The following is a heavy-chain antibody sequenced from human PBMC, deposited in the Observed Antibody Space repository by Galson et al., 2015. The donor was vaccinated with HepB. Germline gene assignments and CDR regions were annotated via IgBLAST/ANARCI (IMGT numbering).Heavy chain of an antibody. D-gene: IGHD4-17*01. J-gene: IGHJ4*02. CDR2: IIPILGIA. Sequence: SVKVSCKASGGTSSSYTISWVRQAPGQGLEWMGRIIPILGIANYAQKFQGRVTITADKSTSTAYMELSSLRSEDTAVYYCARDEKADGDYGGYWGQGTLVTVSS. V-gene: IGHV1-69*04. CDR1: GGTSSSYT. CDR3: ARDEKADGDYGGY.